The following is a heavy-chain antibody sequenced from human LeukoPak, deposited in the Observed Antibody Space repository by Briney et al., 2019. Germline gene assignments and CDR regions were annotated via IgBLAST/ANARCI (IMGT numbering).Heavy chain of an antibody. CDR2: IIPIFGTA. CDR3: ARDFCSSTSCYLDY. D-gene: IGHD2-2*01. V-gene: IGHV1-69*05. CDR1: GGTFSSHA. Sequence: SSVKVSCKASGGTFSSHAISWVRQAPGQGLEWMGGIIPIFGTANYAQKFQGRVTITTDESTSTAYMELSSLRSEDTAVYYCARDFCSSTSCYLDYWGQGTLVTVSS. J-gene: IGHJ4*02.